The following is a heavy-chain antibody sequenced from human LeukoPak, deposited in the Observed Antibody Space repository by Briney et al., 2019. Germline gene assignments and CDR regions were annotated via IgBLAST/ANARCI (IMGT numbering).Heavy chain of an antibody. CDR2: IYYSGST. D-gene: IGHD3-22*01. J-gene: IGHJ6*03. Sequence: SETLSLTCTVSGGSVSSSSYYWGWIRQPPGKGLEWIGSIYYSGSTYYNPSLKSRVTISVDTSKNQLSLKLSSVTAADTAVYYCARLGYSYYYYMDVWGKGTTVTVSS. CDR3: ARLGYSYYYYMDV. V-gene: IGHV4-39*01. CDR1: GGSVSSSSYY.